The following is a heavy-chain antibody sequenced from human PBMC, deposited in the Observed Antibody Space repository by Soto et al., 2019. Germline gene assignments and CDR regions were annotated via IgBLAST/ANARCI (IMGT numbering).Heavy chain of an antibody. J-gene: IGHJ4*02. V-gene: IGHV1-3*01. CDR1: GYTFTSYA. CDR2: INAGNGNT. D-gene: IGHD5-12*01. Sequence: ASVKVSCKASGYTFTSYAMHWVRQAPGQRLEWMGWINAGNGNTKYSQKFQGRVTITRDTSASTAYMELSSLRSEDTAVYYCARLRGSDSRYDDTYFDYWGQAPLVTVSS. CDR3: ARLRGSDSRYDDTYFDY.